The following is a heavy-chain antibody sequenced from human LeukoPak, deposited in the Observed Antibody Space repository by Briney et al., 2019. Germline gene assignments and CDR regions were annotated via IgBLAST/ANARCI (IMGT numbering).Heavy chain of an antibody. J-gene: IGHJ3*02. Sequence: WETLSLTCTVSGGSVSSGSYYWSWIRQPPGKGLEWIGYIFYSGRTNYNPSLKSRVTISVDTSKNQFSLKLSTVTAADTAVYYCARERTNDGFDIWGQGTMVPVSS. D-gene: IGHD1-7*01. CDR3: ARERTNDGFDI. CDR1: GGSVSSGSYY. V-gene: IGHV4-61*01. CDR2: IFYSGRT.